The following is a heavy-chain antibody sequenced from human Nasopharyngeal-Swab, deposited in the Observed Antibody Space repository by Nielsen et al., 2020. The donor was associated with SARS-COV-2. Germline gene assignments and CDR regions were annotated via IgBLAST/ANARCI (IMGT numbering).Heavy chain of an antibody. J-gene: IGHJ4*02. D-gene: IGHD6-13*01. CDR2: ISSSSSYI. Sequence: GGSLRLSCAASGFTFSSYSTNWVRQAPGKGLEWVSSISSSSSYIYYADSVKGRFTISRDNAKNSLYLQMNSLRAEDTAVYYCARLGWIAAAGTGKSDWGQGTLVTVSS. CDR3: ARLGWIAAAGTGKSD. V-gene: IGHV3-21*01. CDR1: GFTFSSYS.